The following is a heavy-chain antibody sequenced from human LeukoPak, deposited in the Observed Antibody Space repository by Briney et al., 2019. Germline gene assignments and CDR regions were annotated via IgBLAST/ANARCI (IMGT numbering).Heavy chain of an antibody. CDR3: ASLSSSGWSDYFDY. D-gene: IGHD6-19*01. CDR2: INPNSGGT. CDR1: GYTFTSYG. Sequence: ASVKVSCKASGYTFTSYGISWVRQAPGQGLEWMGWINPNSGGTNYAQKFQGRVTMTRDTSISTAYMELSRLRSDDTAVYYCASLSSSGWSDYFDYWGQGTLVTVSS. V-gene: IGHV1-2*02. J-gene: IGHJ4*02.